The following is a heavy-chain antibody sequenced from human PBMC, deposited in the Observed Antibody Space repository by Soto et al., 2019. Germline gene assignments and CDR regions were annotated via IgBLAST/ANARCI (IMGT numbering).Heavy chain of an antibody. D-gene: IGHD6-19*01. CDR1: GYSFTSYW. CDR2: IYPGDSDT. J-gene: IGHJ3*02. Sequence: GESLKISCKGSGYSFTSYWIGWVRQMPGKGLEWMGIIYPGDSDTRYSPSFQGQVTISADKSISTAYLQWSSLKASDTAMYYCARVSGIAVAGSDAFDIWGQGTMVTVSS. V-gene: IGHV5-51*01. CDR3: ARVSGIAVAGSDAFDI.